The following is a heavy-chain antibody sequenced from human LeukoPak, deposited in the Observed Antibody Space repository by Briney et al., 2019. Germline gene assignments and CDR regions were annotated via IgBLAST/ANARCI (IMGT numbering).Heavy chain of an antibody. CDR3: ARNLRTSMIGDY. CDR2: IYYSGST. CDR1: GGSISSYY. D-gene: IGHD3-22*01. V-gene: IGHV4-59*01. J-gene: IGHJ4*02. Sequence: SETLSLTCTVSGGSISSYYWSWIRQPPGKGLEWIGYIYYSGSTNYNPSLKSRVTISVDTSKNQFSLKLSSVTAADTAVYYCARNLRTSMIGDYWGQGTLVTVSS.